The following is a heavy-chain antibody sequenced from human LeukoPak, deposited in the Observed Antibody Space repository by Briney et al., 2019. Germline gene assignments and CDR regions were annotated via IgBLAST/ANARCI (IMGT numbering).Heavy chain of an antibody. V-gene: IGHV3-23*01. CDR3: AKAIRLLWFGELPGNFDS. CDR2: NSGSGGSP. CDR1: GFAFSSYA. J-gene: IGHJ4*02. D-gene: IGHD3-10*01. Sequence: PVGTLRLSCAASGFAFSSYAISGGPHAPGKGVEWVLANSGSGGSPYYADSVKGRFTISRDHSKNTLYLQMTSLRAQDTALYCCAKAIRLLWFGELPGNFDSWGQGALVTVSS.